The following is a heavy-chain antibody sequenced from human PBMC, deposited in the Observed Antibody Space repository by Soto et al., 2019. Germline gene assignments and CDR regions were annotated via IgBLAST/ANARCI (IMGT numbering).Heavy chain of an antibody. V-gene: IGHV3-23*01. D-gene: IGHD4-17*01. CDR1: GFTFSSYA. CDR3: AKDDTHSVTRI. J-gene: IGHJ3*02. Sequence: EVQLLESGGGLVQPGGSLRLSCAASGFTFSSYAMSWVRQAPGKGLEWVSAISGIGGSTYYAASVKGRITISRDNSKNTRYLQMNSLRAEDTDVYYCAKDDTHSVTRIWGQGTMVTVSS. CDR2: ISGIGGST.